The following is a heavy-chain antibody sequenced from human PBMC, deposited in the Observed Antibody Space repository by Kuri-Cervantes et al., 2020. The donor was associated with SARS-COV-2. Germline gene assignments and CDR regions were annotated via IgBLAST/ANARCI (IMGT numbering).Heavy chain of an antibody. D-gene: IGHD1-26*01. CDR1: GYTFTGYY. J-gene: IGHJ4*02. CDR3: ARVLSGSYPADY. V-gene: IGHV1-2*02. Sequence: ASVKVSCKASGYTFTGYYMHWVRQAPGQGLEWMGIINPSGGSTSYAQKFQGRVTMTRDTSISTAYMELSRLRSDDTAVYYCARVLSGSYPADYWGQGTLVTVSS. CDR2: INPSGGST.